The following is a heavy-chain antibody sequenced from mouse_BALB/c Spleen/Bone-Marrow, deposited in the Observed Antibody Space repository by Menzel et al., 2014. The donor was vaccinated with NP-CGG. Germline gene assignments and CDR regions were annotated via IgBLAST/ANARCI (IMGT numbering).Heavy chain of an antibody. D-gene: IGHD1-1*01. CDR2: ISDGGSYT. CDR3: ARGSSYFDY. V-gene: IGHV5-4*02. J-gene: IGHJ2*01. Sequence: EVMLVESGGGLVKPGGSLKLSCAASGFTFSDYYMYWVRQTPEKRLEWVATISDGGSYTYYPDSVKGRFTISRDNAKNNLYLQMSSLKSEDTAMYYRARGSSYFDYWGQGTTLTVSS. CDR1: GFTFSDYY.